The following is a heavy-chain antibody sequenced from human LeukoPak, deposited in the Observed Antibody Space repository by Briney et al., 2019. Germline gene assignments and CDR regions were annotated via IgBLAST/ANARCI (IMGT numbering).Heavy chain of an antibody. V-gene: IGHV1-24*01. Sequence: GASVKVSCKVSGYTLTELSMHWVRPAPGKRLECVGGFAPDDGETIYAQKFQGRLTMTEDTSTYTAYMELSRLESEDTAMYYCSTETSRFFDWSLSYWGQGTLVTVSS. CDR1: GYTLTELS. CDR3: STETSRFFDWSLSY. J-gene: IGHJ4*02. CDR2: FAPDDGET. D-gene: IGHD3-9*01.